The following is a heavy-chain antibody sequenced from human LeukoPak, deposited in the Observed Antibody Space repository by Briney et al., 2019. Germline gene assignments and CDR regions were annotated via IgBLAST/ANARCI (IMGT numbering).Heavy chain of an antibody. D-gene: IGHD3-3*01. CDR1: GGSFSGYY. CDR2: INHSGST. CDR3: ARAPWVGNYFEY. Sequence: SETLSLTCAVYGGSFSGYYWSWIRQPPGKGLEWIGEINHSGSTNYNPSLKSRVTISVDTSKNQFSLKLSSVTAADTALYYCARAPWVGNYFEYWGQGTLVTVSS. J-gene: IGHJ4*02. V-gene: IGHV4-34*01.